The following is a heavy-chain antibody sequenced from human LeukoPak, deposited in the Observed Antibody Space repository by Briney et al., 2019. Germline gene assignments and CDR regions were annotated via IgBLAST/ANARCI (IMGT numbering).Heavy chain of an antibody. Sequence: PSETLSLTCTVSGGSISSSNFYWGWIRQPPGKGLEWIGSMYHRGSTYYNPSLKSRVTISVDTSKNQFSLNLSSVTAADTAVYYCARHADSSGYYFFDFWGQGTLDTVSS. CDR2: MYHRGST. J-gene: IGHJ4*02. CDR3: ARHADSSGYYFFDF. CDR1: GGSISSSNFY. D-gene: IGHD3-22*01. V-gene: IGHV4-39*01.